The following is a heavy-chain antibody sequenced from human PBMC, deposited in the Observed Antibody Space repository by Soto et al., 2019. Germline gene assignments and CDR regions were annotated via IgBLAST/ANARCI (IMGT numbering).Heavy chain of an antibody. CDR3: ARDPYDSSGYYLVY. D-gene: IGHD3-22*01. CDR2: ISGSGGNT. J-gene: IGHJ4*02. Sequence: VGSLSLSCAASGFTFSSSAMSWVRQAPGKGLEWVSTISGSGGNTNYADSVKGRFSISRDNSKNTLYLQMNSLRAEDTAVYYCARDPYDSSGYYLVYWGQGTLVTVSS. V-gene: IGHV3-23*01. CDR1: GFTFSSSA.